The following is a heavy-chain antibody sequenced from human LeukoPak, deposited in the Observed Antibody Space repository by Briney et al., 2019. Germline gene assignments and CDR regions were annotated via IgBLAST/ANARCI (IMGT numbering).Heavy chain of an antibody. CDR2: ISSSSSYI. D-gene: IGHD6-19*01. J-gene: IGHJ1*01. V-gene: IGHV3-21*01. CDR1: EFTFSNYA. Sequence: GGSLRLSCAASEFTFSNYAMNWVRQAPGKGLEWVSCISSSSSYIYYADSMKGRFTISRDNAKNSLYLQMNSLRAEDTAVYYCARDSLSGVAGTGYFHHWGQGTLVTVSS. CDR3: ARDSLSGVAGTGYFHH.